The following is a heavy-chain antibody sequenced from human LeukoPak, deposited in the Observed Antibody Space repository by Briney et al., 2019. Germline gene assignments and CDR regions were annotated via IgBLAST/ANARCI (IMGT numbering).Heavy chain of an antibody. D-gene: IGHD1-26*01. Sequence: ASVKVSCKASGYTFTCYGISWVRQAPGQGLEWMGWISAYNGNTNYAQKPQGRVTMTTDTSTSTAYMELRSLRSDDTAVYYCARDRIVGATTGVGWFDPWGQGTLVTVSS. J-gene: IGHJ5*02. CDR2: ISAYNGNT. V-gene: IGHV1-18*01. CDR1: GYTFTCYG. CDR3: ARDRIVGATTGVGWFDP.